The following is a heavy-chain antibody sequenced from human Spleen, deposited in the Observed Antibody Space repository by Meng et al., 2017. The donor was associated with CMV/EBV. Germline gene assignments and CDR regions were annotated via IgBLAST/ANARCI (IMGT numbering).Heavy chain of an antibody. CDR1: GFTFSNHA. Sequence: GESLKISCAASGFTFSNHAMTWVRQAPGKGLEWVSAISASGGSTYYADSVKGRFTNSRDNSKNTLYLQMSSLRAEDTAVYYCAKDRGGSGTYYKSAFDYWGQGTLVTVSS. D-gene: IGHD3-10*01. CDR2: ISASGGST. V-gene: IGHV3-23*01. J-gene: IGHJ4*02. CDR3: AKDRGGSGTYYKSAFDY.